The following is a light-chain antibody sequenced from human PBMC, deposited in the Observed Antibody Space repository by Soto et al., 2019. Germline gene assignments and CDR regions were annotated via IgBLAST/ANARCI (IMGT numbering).Light chain of an antibody. V-gene: IGKV3-20*01. CDR3: QQYGRSVG. CDR2: EAS. Sequence: EIVMTQSPATLSLSAGEIATLSCRASQSVSSNLAWYQQKPGQAPSLLIYEASTRAPGTPDRFSGGGSGTDFTLTVSRLEPEDFAVYYCQQYGRSVGFGQGTKVDIK. CDR1: QSVSSN. J-gene: IGKJ1*01.